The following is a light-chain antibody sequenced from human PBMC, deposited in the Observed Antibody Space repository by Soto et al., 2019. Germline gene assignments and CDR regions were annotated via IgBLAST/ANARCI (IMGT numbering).Light chain of an antibody. J-gene: IGKJ2*02. Sequence: EIVMTQSPATLSVSPGERATLSCRASQRVSSNFAWYQQKPGQAPRLLIYGASTRATGIPARFSGSGSGTELTLTISSLQSEDFAVYYCQQYNNWPPGTFGQGTKLEMK. CDR3: QQYNNWPPGT. V-gene: IGKV3-15*01. CDR2: GAS. CDR1: QRVSSN.